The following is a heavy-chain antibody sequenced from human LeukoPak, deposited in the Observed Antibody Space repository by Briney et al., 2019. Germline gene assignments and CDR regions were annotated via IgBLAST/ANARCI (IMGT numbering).Heavy chain of an antibody. D-gene: IGHD2-2*02. Sequence: GASVKVSCKASGYTFTSYYMHWVRQAPGQGLEWMGIINPSGGSTSYAQKFQGRVTMTRDMSTSTVYMELSSLRSEDTAVYYCARDRGFSSYTYNWFDPWGQGTLVTVSS. CDR3: ARDRGFSSYTYNWFDP. CDR2: INPSGGST. J-gene: IGHJ5*02. V-gene: IGHV1-46*01. CDR1: GYTFTSYY.